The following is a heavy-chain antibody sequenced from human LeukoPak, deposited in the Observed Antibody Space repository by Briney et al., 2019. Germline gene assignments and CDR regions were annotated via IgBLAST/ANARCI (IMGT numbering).Heavy chain of an antibody. CDR3: ARDQDFRYSSGWYSGDYFDY. Sequence: GRSLRLSCAASGFTFSSYSMNWVRQAPGKGLEWVSSISSSSSYIYYADSVKGRFTISRDNAKNSLYLQMNSLRAEDTAVYYCARDQDFRYSSGWYSGDYFDYWGQGTLVTVSS. J-gene: IGHJ4*02. D-gene: IGHD6-19*01. CDR2: ISSSSSYI. V-gene: IGHV3-21*01. CDR1: GFTFSSYS.